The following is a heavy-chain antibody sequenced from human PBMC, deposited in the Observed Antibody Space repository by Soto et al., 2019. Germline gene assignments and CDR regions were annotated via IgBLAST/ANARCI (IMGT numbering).Heavy chain of an antibody. D-gene: IGHD3-9*01. CDR1: GFTFNSYS. CDR3: AREVGPEVLTGYYGHYYGMDV. J-gene: IGHJ6*02. CDR2: ISSSSTTK. Sequence: AGGSLRLSCAASGFTFNSYSMNWVRQAPGKGLEWVSYISSSSTTKYYTDSVKGRFTISRDNSKNTLYLQMNSLRDEDTAVYYCAREVGPEVLTGYYGHYYGMDVWGQGTTVTVSS. V-gene: IGHV3-48*02.